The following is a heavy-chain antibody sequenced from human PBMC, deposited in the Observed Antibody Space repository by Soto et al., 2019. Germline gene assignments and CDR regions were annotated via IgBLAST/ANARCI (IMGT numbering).Heavy chain of an antibody. CDR2: ISSSSGAT. V-gene: IGHV3-48*01. J-gene: IGHJ4*02. CDR3: VRDSANSFDY. Sequence: EVQLVASGGGLVQPGGSLRLSCAASGFALSYYNMKWVRQAPGKGLEWISDISSSSGATYYADSVKGRFTISRDYAKNSLYLQMNNLRVEDTAIYYCVRDSANSFDYWGQGTLVTVSS. CDR1: GFALSYYN.